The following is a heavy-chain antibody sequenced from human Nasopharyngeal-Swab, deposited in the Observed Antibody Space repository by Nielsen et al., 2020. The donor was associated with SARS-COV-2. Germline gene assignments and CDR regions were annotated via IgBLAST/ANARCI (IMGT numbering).Heavy chain of an antibody. V-gene: IGHV3-9*01. CDR2: ISWNSGSI. CDR1: GFTFDDYA. Sequence: GGSLRLSCAAFGFTFDDYAMHWVRQAPGKGLEWVSGISWNSGSIGYADSVKGRFTISRDNAKNSLYLQMNSLRAEDTALYYCAKLPVHYGDYDYFDYWGQGTLVTVSS. CDR3: AKLPVHYGDYDYFDY. J-gene: IGHJ4*02. D-gene: IGHD4-17*01.